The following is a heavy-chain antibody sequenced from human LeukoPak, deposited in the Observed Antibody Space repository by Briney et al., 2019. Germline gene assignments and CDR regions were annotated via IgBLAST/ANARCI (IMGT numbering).Heavy chain of an antibody. CDR1: GYTFTSYD. Sequence: ASVKVSCKASGYTFTSYDINWVRQATGQGLEWMGWMNPNSGNTGYAQKFQGRVTITRNTSISTAYMELSSLGSEDTAVYYCARVSARGRYCSSTSCQNWFDPWGQGTLVTVSS. J-gene: IGHJ5*02. CDR3: ARVSARGRYCSSTSCQNWFDP. D-gene: IGHD2-2*01. CDR2: MNPNSGNT. V-gene: IGHV1-8*03.